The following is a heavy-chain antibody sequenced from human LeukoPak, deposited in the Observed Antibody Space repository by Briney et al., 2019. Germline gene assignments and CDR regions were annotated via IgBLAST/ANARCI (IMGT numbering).Heavy chain of an antibody. D-gene: IGHD6-19*01. Sequence: ATVKLSCKTSGNPLTGYYKHGVPQARGQDLEEMSAKTPHSGGTNYAQKFQGSVTMTRETSISTAYMELSRLRSDDTAVYYCASQNGVAVASRGPYYYYYMDVWGKGTTVTVSS. J-gene: IGHJ6*03. CDR2: KTPHSGGT. CDR1: GNPLTGYY. CDR3: ASQNGVAVASRGPYYYYYMDV. V-gene: IGHV1-2*02.